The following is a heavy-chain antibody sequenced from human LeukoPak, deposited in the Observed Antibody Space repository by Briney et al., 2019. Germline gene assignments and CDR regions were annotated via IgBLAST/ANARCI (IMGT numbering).Heavy chain of an antibody. J-gene: IGHJ3*02. CDR2: IYYSGST. CDR3: ARPSTDYVWGSYRTGAFDI. CDR1: GGSISSSSYY. Sequence: KPSETPSLTCTVSGGSISSSSYYWGWIRQPPGKGLEWFGSIYYSGSTYYNPSLKSRVTISVDTSKNQFSLKLSSVTAADTAVYYCARPSTDYVWGSYRTGAFDIWGQGTMVTVSS. D-gene: IGHD3-16*02. V-gene: IGHV4-39*01.